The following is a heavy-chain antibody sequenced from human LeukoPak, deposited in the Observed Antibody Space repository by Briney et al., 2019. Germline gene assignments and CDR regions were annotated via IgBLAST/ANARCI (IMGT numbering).Heavy chain of an antibody. CDR2: IYTSGST. CDR1: GGTFSSYY. CDR3: AREGHHTAMGEDDAFDI. V-gene: IGHV4-4*07. Sequence: SETVPLTCTVSGGTFSSYYWHWIRQPAGKGLEWIGRIYTSGSTNYNPSLKSRVTMSVDTSKNQFSLKLGSVTAADTAVYYCAREGHHTAMGEDDAFDIWGQGTMVTVSS. J-gene: IGHJ3*02. D-gene: IGHD5-18*01.